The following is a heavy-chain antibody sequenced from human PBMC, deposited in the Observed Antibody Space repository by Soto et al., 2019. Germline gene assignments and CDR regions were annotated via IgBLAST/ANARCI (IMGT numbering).Heavy chain of an antibody. D-gene: IGHD5-12*01. CDR1: GGSXISYY. CDR3: ARRIVATETFAY. V-gene: IGHV4-59*08. J-gene: IGHJ4*02. CDR2: IYYAGST. Sequence: SETLSLTCTVSGGSXISYYWSWIRQPPGRGLEWIGFIYYAGSTKYNPSLNSRVTISVDTSKNQFSLTVTSVTAADTAVYYCARRIVATETFAYRGQGTLVTVSS.